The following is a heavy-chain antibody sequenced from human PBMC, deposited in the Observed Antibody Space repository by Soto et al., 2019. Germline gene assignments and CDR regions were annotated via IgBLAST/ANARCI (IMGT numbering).Heavy chain of an antibody. J-gene: IGHJ6*02. D-gene: IGHD3-3*01. Sequence: QVQLVQSGAEVKKPGASVKVSCKASGYTFTSYGISWVRQAPGQGLEWMGWISAYNGNTNYAQKLQGRVTMTTDTATSTAYMELRSLRSDDTAVYYCAALEWPNYYYYGMDVWGQGTTVTVSS. CDR3: AALEWPNYYYYGMDV. CDR2: ISAYNGNT. CDR1: GYTFTSYG. V-gene: IGHV1-18*04.